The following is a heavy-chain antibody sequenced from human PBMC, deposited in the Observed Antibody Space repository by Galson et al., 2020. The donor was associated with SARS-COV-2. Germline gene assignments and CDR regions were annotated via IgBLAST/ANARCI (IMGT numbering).Heavy chain of an antibody. CDR1: GYTFSKYG. D-gene: IGHD3-3*01. V-gene: IGHV1-18*01. CDR3: ARVFEPIGEDHYYHGMDV. J-gene: IGHJ6*02. Sequence: ASVKVSCKAFGYTFSKYGVTWVRQAPGQGLEWMGWASAYNGNTNYAQKFQGRVTMTTDTSTTTAYMELRSLTSDDTAIYYCARVFEPIGEDHYYHGMDVWGQGTWVTVSS. CDR2: ASAYNGNT.